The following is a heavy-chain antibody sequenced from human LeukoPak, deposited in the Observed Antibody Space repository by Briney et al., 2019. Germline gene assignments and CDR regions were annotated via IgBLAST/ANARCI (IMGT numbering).Heavy chain of an antibody. D-gene: IGHD2-2*01. CDR2: IIPIFGTA. Sequence: ASVKVSCKASGGTFSSYAISWVRQAPGQGLEWMGGIIPIFGTANYAQKFQGRVTITADESTSTAYMELSSLRSEDTAVYYCASRYHDLEDYWGQGTLVTVSS. J-gene: IGHJ4*02. V-gene: IGHV1-69*13. CDR1: GGTFSSYA. CDR3: ASRYHDLEDY.